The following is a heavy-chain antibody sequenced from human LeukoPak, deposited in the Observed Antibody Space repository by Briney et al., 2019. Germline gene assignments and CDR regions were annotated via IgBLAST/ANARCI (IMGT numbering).Heavy chain of an antibody. V-gene: IGHV3-74*01. J-gene: IGHJ4*02. D-gene: IGHD6-6*01. Sequence: PGGSLRLSCAASGFTFSTYWMHWVRQAPGKGLVWVSRINSDGSSTSYADSVKGRFTISRDNSKNTLYLQMNSLRAEDTAVYYCAKWSGSSPEYYFDYWGQGTLVTVSS. CDR2: INSDGSST. CDR1: GFTFSTYW. CDR3: AKWSGSSPEYYFDY.